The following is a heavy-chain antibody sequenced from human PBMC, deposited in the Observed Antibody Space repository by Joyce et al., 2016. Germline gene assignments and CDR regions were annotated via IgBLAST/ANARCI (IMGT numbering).Heavy chain of an antibody. CDR2: VYYTGSI. V-gene: IGHV4-39*07. Sequence: QLQLQESGPGLVKPSETLSLTCAVSGGSMSSSSYFWGWIRQPPGKGLVWIGSVYYTGSIHYNPSLESRVTISVDTSKNQFSLKLTSVTAADTAIYYCARANDELIAGYNYYVDVWGKGATVIVSS. CDR3: ARANDELIAGYNYYVDV. CDR1: GGSMSSSSYF. D-gene: IGHD5-24*01. J-gene: IGHJ6*04.